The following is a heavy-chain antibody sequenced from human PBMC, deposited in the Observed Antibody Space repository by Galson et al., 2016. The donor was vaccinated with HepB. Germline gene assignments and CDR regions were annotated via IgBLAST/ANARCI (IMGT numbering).Heavy chain of an antibody. J-gene: IGHJ4*02. D-gene: IGHD2-21*02. Sequence: SLRLSCAASGFTFSRYGMHWVRQAPGKGLEWVAVISYDGRDKHYADSVKGRFTVSRDNSKNTLFLQMNSLRVEDTAVYYCAKLDCGRDCPRDDWGQGTQVTVS. CDR1: GFTFSRYG. CDR2: ISYDGRDK. V-gene: IGHV3-30*19. CDR3: AKLDCGRDCPRDD.